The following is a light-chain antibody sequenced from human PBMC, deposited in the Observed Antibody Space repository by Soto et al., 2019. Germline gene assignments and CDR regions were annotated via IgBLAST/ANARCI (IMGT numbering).Light chain of an antibody. CDR2: AAS. Sequence: DIQLTQSPSFLSASPGDRVTITCRASQGIRSYLAWYQQSPGRAPKLLIYAASTLQSGVPSRFSGSGSGTEFTLTISSLQPEDFATYYCQQLNTFPITSGQGTRLEIK. V-gene: IGKV1-9*01. CDR1: QGIRSY. CDR3: QQLNTFPIT. J-gene: IGKJ5*01.